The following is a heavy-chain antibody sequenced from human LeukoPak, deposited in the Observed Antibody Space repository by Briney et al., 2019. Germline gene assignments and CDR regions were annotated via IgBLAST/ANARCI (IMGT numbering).Heavy chain of an antibody. CDR1: GFTVSSNY. D-gene: IGHD5-12*01. CDR3: ARDSRYSGYDYFDY. CDR2: IYSGGST. J-gene: IGHJ4*02. Sequence: GGSLRLSCAASGFTVSSNYMSWVRQAPGKGLEWVSVIYSGGSTYYADSVKGRFTIYRDNSKNTLYLQMNSLRAEDTAVYYCARDSRYSGYDYFDYWGQGTLVTVSS. V-gene: IGHV3-66*01.